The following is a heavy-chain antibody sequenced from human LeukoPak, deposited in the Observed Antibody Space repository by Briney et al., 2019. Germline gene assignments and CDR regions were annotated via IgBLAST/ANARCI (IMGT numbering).Heavy chain of an antibody. D-gene: IGHD3-3*01. Sequence: GGSLRLSCAASGFTFSSYTMNWVRQAPGKGLEWVSLISSSSSYIFYEDSVKGRFTISRDNAKNSLYLQMNSLRAEDTAVYYCARSEAYYDFWSGSSYYFDYWGQGTLVSVSS. V-gene: IGHV3-21*01. CDR2: ISSSSSYI. J-gene: IGHJ4*02. CDR1: GFTFSSYT. CDR3: ARSEAYYDFWSGSSYYFDY.